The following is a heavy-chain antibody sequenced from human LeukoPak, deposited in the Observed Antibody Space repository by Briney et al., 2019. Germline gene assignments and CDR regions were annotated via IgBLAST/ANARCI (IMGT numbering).Heavy chain of an antibody. D-gene: IGHD2-2*01. J-gene: IGHJ5*02. Sequence: ASVKVSCKASGYTFTGYYMHWVRQAPGQGLEWMGWINPNSGGTNYAQKVQGRVTMTRDTSISTAYMELSRLRSDDTAVYYCALEPRIVVVPSTAANWFDPWGQGTLVTVSS. CDR3: ALEPRIVVVPSTAANWFDP. V-gene: IGHV1-2*02. CDR1: GYTFTGYY. CDR2: INPNSGGT.